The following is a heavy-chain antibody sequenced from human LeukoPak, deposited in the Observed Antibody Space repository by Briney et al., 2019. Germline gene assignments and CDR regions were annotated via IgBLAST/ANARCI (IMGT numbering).Heavy chain of an antibody. CDR3: AREDIVVVPAALRVFDY. D-gene: IGHD2-2*01. CDR1: GFTFSSYW. V-gene: IGHV3-74*01. J-gene: IGHJ4*02. Sequence: GGSLRLSCAASGFTFSSYWMLWVRQAPGKGLVWVSRINTDGSSTSYADSVKGRFTISRDNAKNTLYLQTNSLRAEDTAVYYCAREDIVVVPAALRVFDYWGQGTLVTVSS. CDR2: INTDGSST.